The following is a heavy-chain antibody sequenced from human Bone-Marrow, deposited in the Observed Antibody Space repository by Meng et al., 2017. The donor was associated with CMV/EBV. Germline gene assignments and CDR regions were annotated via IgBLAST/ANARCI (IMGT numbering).Heavy chain of an antibody. J-gene: IGHJ5*02. CDR1: GYHFTYYP. CDR2: INAGDGHT. V-gene: IGHV1-3*01. CDR3: ARKGRVGRNWFDP. Sequence: NASGYHFTYYPIHWVRQAPGQRLEWMGRINAGDGHTKYSQKFQGRVTFTRDTSATTAYMHLSSLRSEDTAVYYCARKGRVGRNWFDPWGQGTLVTVSS. D-gene: IGHD1-14*01.